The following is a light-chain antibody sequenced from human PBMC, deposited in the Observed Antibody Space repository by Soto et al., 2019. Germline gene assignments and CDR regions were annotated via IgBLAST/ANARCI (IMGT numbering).Light chain of an antibody. CDR3: QQYSSYSTWT. V-gene: IGKV1-5*03. J-gene: IGKJ1*01. CDR2: KAS. Sequence: DIQMTQSPSTLSASVGDRVTITCRASQSISSWLAWYQQKPGKAPKLLIYKASSLESGVPSRFSGGGSGTEFTLTISSLKADDFATYHCQQYSSYSTWTFGQGTKVEIK. CDR1: QSISSW.